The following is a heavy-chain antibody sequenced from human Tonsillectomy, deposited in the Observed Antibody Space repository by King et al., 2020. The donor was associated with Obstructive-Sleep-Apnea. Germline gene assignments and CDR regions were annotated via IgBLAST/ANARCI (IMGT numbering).Heavy chain of an antibody. V-gene: IGHV3-43D*03. CDR2: ISWDGGTT. CDR3: AKDKGVWGTFRYYFDY. CDR1: GFSFDEYA. Sequence: VQLVESGGVVVQPGGSLRLSCAASGFSFDEYAMHWVRQAPGKGLEWVSFISWDGGTTYYADSVKGRFTISRDNGKNSLSLQMSSLRTEDTALYYCAKDKGVWGTFRYYFDYWGQGTLVTVSS. D-gene: IGHD3-16*02. J-gene: IGHJ4*02.